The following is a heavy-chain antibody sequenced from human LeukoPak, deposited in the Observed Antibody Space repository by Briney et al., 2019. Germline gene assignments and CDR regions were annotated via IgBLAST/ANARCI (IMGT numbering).Heavy chain of an antibody. V-gene: IGHV4-39*01. CDR2: IYYSGST. Sequence: KPSETLSLTCTVSGGSISSSSYYWGWIRQPPGKGLEWIESIYYSGSTYYNPSLKSRVTISVDTSKNQFSLKLSSVTAADTAVYYRARQTIPAAIWFDPWGQGTLVTVSS. CDR1: GGSISSSSYY. CDR3: ARQTIPAAIWFDP. D-gene: IGHD2-2*01. J-gene: IGHJ5*02.